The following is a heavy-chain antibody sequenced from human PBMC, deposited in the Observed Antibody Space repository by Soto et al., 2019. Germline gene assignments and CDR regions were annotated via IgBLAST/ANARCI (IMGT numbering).Heavy chain of an antibody. V-gene: IGHV3-33*01. CDR3: AFGNLSYYFDY. J-gene: IGHJ4*02. Sequence: QVQLVESGGGVVQPGRSLRLSCAASGFAFSSFGMHWVRQAPGKGLEWVAIIWYDGSDKYYADSVKGRFTISRDNSKNTLYLQMKSLRAEDTAVYHCAFGNLSYYFDYWGQGTPVTVSS. CDR1: GFAFSSFG. D-gene: IGHD3-16*01. CDR2: IWYDGSDK.